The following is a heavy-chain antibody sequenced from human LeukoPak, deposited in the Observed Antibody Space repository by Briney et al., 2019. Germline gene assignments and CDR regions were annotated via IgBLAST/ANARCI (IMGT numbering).Heavy chain of an antibody. CDR1: GFTVSSNY. CDR2: IYNGDMT. V-gene: IGHV3-66*01. J-gene: IGHJ4*02. D-gene: IGHD4-23*01. CDR3: VRDMVYGGNPYFDY. Sequence: PGGSLRLSCAASGFTVSSNYMSWVRQAPGKGLEWLSVIYNGDMTYYADSVKGRFTISRENSKNTLYLQMNNLRAEDTAVYYCVRDMVYGGNPYFDYWGQGTLVTVSS.